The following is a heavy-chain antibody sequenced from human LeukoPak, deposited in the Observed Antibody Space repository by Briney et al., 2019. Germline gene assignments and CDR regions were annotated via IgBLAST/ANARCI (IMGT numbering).Heavy chain of an antibody. CDR1: GFTFSSYS. CDR3: ARTRYYYNSRSYGAPYYFDY. Sequence: GGSLRLSCAASGFTFSSYSMNWVRQAPGKGLEWVSYISSSSSTIYYADSVKGRFTISRDNAKNSLYLQMNSLRAEDTAVYYCARTRYYYNSRSYGAPYYFDYWGQGTLVTVSS. J-gene: IGHJ4*02. D-gene: IGHD3-10*01. CDR2: ISSSSSTI. V-gene: IGHV3-48*01.